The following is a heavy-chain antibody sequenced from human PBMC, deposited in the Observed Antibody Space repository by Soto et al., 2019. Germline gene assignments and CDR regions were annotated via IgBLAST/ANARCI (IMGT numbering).Heavy chain of an antibody. CDR2: ISPYDDNT. D-gene: IGHD3-22*01. Sequence: QVQLVQSGGEVKKPGASVRVSCKTSGYSFTSYGISWVRQAPGKGLEWLGWISPYDDNTNYAQNLQGRVSMSTDTSTRTAYMELRSLRSDDTAVYYCARGGYYDSSGSRNYHYYGMDVWGQGTTITVS. V-gene: IGHV1-18*01. J-gene: IGHJ6*02. CDR3: ARGGYYDSSGSRNYHYYGMDV. CDR1: GYSFTSYG.